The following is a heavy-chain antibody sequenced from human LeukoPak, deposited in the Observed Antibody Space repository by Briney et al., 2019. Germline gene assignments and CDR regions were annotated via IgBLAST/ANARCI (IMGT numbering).Heavy chain of an antibody. J-gene: IGHJ3*02. D-gene: IGHD5-18*01. V-gene: IGHV4-34*01. CDR2: INHSGST. CDR1: GGSFSGYY. Sequence: SETLSLTCAVYGGSFSGYYWSWIRQPPGKGLEWIGEINHSGSTNYNPSLKRRVTISVDTSKNQFSLKLSSVTAADTAVYYCARHKANRGAFDIWGQGTMVTVSS. CDR3: ARHKANRGAFDI.